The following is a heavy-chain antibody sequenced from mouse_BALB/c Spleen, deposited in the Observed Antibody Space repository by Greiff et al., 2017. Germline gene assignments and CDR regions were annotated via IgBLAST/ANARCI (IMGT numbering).Heavy chain of an antibody. CDR3: ASRYGNAMDY. J-gene: IGHJ4*01. D-gene: IGHD2-10*02. V-gene: IGHV3-2*02. CDR2: ISYSGST. CDR1: GYSITSDYA. Sequence: EVQLQESGPGLVKPSQSLSLTCTVTGYSITSDYAWNWIRQFPGNKLEWMGYISYSGSTSYNPSLKSRISITRDTSKNQFFLQLNSVTTEDTATYYCASRYGNAMDYWGQGTSVTVSS.